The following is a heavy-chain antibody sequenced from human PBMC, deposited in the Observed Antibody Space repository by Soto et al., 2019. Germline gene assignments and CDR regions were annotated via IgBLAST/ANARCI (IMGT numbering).Heavy chain of an antibody. CDR2: TSSDGNTK. D-gene: IGHD1-26*01. V-gene: IGHV3-33*01. CDR3: ARWGGSYYESWFDP. CDR1: GFSFRNYG. J-gene: IGHJ5*02. Sequence: QVLLVESGGGVVQPGTSLRLSCAASGFSFRNYGMHWVRQAPGKGLEWVAVTSSDGNTKNYAASVKCRFTISSDTSKNTLYLQMSSLRAEDTALYYCARWGGSYYESWFDPWGQGTLVIVSS.